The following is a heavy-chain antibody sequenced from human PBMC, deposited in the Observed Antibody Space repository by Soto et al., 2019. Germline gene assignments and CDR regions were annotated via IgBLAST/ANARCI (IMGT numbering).Heavy chain of an antibody. J-gene: IGHJ4*02. D-gene: IGHD2-21*02. V-gene: IGHV4-39*01. CDR3: ARQRTSVVTQAYSDV. CDR2: IYYSGST. Sequence: PPETLSLTCTVTGDSISSRSYYWGWIRQPPGKGLEWIGSIYYSGSTYNNPSLRSRVSMSIDTSKDQFSLKLKSVTAADTALYFCARQRTSVVTQAYSDVWGPGSLVTVSS. CDR1: GDSISSRSYY.